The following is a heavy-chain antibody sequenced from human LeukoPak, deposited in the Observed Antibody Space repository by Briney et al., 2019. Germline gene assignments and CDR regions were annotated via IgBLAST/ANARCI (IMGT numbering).Heavy chain of an antibody. Sequence: SETLSLTCSVSGGSINVFYWSWIRQPAGKGLQWIGRISTSGNTDYNPSLKSRVTMSVDTSKNQFSLKVTSVTAADTAVYYCARQGLTTVVTQFDYWGQGTLVTVSS. CDR1: GGSINVFY. CDR3: ARQGLTTVVTQFDY. V-gene: IGHV4-4*07. CDR2: ISTSGNT. D-gene: IGHD4-23*01. J-gene: IGHJ4*02.